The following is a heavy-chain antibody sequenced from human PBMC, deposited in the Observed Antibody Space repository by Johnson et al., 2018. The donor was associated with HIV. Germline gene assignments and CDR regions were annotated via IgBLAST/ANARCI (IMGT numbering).Heavy chain of an antibody. V-gene: IGHV3-33*06. CDR2: IWFDGSNK. CDR3: AKEGITMEVDI. CDR1: GFTFSNYG. Sequence: QVQLVESGGGVVQPGRSLRLSCAASGFTFSNYGMHWVRQAPGKGLEWVAVIWFDGSNKYYADSVKGRFTISRDNSKNTLYLQMDSLRAEDTAVYYCAKEGITMEVDIWGQGTTVTVSS. D-gene: IGHD3-10*01. J-gene: IGHJ3*02.